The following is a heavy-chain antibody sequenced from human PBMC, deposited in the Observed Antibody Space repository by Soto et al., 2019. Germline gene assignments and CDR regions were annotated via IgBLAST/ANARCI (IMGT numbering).Heavy chain of an antibody. J-gene: IGHJ4*02. CDR2: ISSNGGST. CDR1: GFTFSSYA. CDR3: ARGGRGYEFDY. D-gene: IGHD5-12*01. Sequence: EVQLVESGGGLVQPGGSLRLSCAASGFTFSSYAMHWVRQAPGKGLEYVSAISSNGGSTDYANSVKGRFTISRDNSKNTLYLQMRSLRAEDMAVYYWARGGRGYEFDYWGQGTLVTVSS. V-gene: IGHV3-64*01.